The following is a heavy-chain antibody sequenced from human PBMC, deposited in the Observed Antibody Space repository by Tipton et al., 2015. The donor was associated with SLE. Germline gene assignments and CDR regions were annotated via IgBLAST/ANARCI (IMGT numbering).Heavy chain of an antibody. CDR2: IYYSGST. V-gene: IGHV4-59*12. Sequence: TLSLTCTVSGGSISSYYWSWIRQPPGKGLEWIGYIYYSGSTNYNPSLKSRVTISVDTSKNQFSLRLTSMTAADTAVYYCACGGDTGDWFDPWGQGTLVTVSS. CDR1: GGSISSYY. J-gene: IGHJ5*02. CDR3: ACGGDTGDWFDP. D-gene: IGHD2-21*02.